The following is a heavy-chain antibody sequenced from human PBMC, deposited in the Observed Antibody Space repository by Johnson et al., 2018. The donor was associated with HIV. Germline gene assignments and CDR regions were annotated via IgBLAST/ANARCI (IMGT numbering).Heavy chain of an antibody. Sequence: QVHLVESGGGVVQTGRSLRLSCASSGFSFSTYGMHWVRQAPGKGLEWVAIIWADGSNTYCADSVKGRFTISRDNSKNTLYLQMDSLRAEDTAVYYCAKHNGNSLYWYAFDIWGQGTMVTVSS. CDR1: GFSFSTYG. J-gene: IGHJ3*02. D-gene: IGHD5/OR15-5a*01. CDR2: IWADGSNT. CDR3: AKHNGNSLYWYAFDI. V-gene: IGHV3-33*06.